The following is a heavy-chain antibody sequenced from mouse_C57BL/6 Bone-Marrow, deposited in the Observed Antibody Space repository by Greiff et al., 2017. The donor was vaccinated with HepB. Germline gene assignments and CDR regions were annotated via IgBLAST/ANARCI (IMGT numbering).Heavy chain of an antibody. CDR2: IYPSDSET. D-gene: IGHD1-1*01. V-gene: IGHV1-61*01. CDR1: GYTFTSYW. J-gene: IGHJ1*03. Sequence: VQLQQPGAELVRPGSSVKLSCKASGYTFTSYWMDWVKQRPGQGLEWIGNIYPSDSETHYNQKFKDKATLTVDKSSSTAYMQLSSLTSEDSAVYYCARLTVVATRYFDVWGTGTTVTVSS. CDR3: ARLTVVATRYFDV.